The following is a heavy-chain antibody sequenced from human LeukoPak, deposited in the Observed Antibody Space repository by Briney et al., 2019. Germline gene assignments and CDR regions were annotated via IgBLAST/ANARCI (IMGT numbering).Heavy chain of an antibody. J-gene: IGHJ4*02. V-gene: IGHV3-21*01. CDR2: ISSSSSYI. D-gene: IGHD1-26*01. CDR1: GFTFSSYS. CDR3: AKDFGATVGASPFDY. Sequence: GGSLRLSCAASGFTFSSYSMNWVRQAPGKGLEWVSSISSSSSYIYYADSVKGRFTISRDNSENTVYLQMDSVRAQDTALYYCAKDFGATVGASPFDYWGQGTLVTVSS.